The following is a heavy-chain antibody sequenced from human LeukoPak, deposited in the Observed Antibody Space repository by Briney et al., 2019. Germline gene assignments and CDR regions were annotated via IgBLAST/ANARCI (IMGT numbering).Heavy chain of an antibody. CDR1: GFTFSSYS. D-gene: IGHD3-10*01. V-gene: IGHV3-21*01. CDR3: ARDRVGSTYYYYYMDV. Sequence: GGSLRLSCAASGFTFSSYSMNWVRQAPGKGLEWVPSISSSSSYIYYADSVKGRFTISRDNAKNSLYLQMNSLRAEDTAVYYCARDRVGSTYYYYYMDVWGKGTTVTISS. CDR2: ISSSSSYI. J-gene: IGHJ6*03.